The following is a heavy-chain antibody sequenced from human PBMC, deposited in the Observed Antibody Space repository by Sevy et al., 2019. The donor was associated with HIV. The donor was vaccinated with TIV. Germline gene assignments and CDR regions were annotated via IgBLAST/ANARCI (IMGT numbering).Heavy chain of an antibody. D-gene: IGHD1-1*01. CDR1: GFSFISYG. CDR3: ALERLSSAVAEYFHN. CDR2: ISFDGSNE. J-gene: IGHJ1*01. Sequence: GGSLRLSCAASGFSFISYGMHWVRQAPGKGLEWVATISFDGSNEHYADSVKGRFTISRDNSKNSLFLQMNSLRADDSAVYYCALERLSSAVAEYFHNWGQGTLVTVSS. V-gene: IGHV3-30*03.